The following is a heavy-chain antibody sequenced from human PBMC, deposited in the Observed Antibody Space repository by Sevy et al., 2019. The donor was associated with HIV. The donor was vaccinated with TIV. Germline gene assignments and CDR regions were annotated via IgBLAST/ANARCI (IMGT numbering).Heavy chain of an antibody. CDR1: GFTFRDYY. Sequence: GGSLRLSCAASGFTFRDYYMSWIRQAPGKGLEWLSYISTTGSTTYYADSVKGRFTLSRDNARNSLSLQMNSLRAEDTAVYYCARVDITPMGFFEHWGQGTLVTVSS. CDR2: ISTTGSTT. D-gene: IGHD3-22*01. J-gene: IGHJ4*02. V-gene: IGHV3-11*04. CDR3: ARVDITPMGFFEH.